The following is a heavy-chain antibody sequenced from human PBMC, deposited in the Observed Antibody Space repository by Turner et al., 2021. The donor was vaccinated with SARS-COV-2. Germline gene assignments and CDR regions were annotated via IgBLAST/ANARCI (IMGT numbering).Heavy chain of an antibody. V-gene: IGHV3-21*01. CDR2: ISSSSSYI. CDR1: GFTFSHYT. CDR3: ARGTYYYDSSVYSGTNWFDP. J-gene: IGHJ5*02. Sequence: EVQLVESGGGLVKPGGSLRLSCAASGFTFSHYTMNWVRQAPGKGLEWVSSISSSSSYIYYADSVKGRFTISRDNAKNSLYLQINSLRAEDTAVYYCARGTYYYDSSVYSGTNWFDPWGQGTLVTVSS. D-gene: IGHD3-22*01.